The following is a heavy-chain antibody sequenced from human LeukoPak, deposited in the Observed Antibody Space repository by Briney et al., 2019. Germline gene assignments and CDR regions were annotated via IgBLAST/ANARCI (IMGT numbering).Heavy chain of an antibody. Sequence: GRSLRLSCAASGFTFSSYAMHWVRQAPGKGLEWVAVISYDGSNKYYADSVKGRFTISRDNSKNTLYLQMNSLRAEDTAVYYCAKDRGGSGKPGGSFDYWGQGTLVTVSS. J-gene: IGHJ4*02. CDR3: AKDRGGSGKPGGSFDY. V-gene: IGHV3-30*04. D-gene: IGHD3-10*01. CDR1: GFTFSSYA. CDR2: ISYDGSNK.